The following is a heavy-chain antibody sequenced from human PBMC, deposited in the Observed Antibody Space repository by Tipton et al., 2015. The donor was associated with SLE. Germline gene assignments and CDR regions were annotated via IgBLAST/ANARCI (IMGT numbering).Heavy chain of an antibody. CDR2: IYPGDSDT. CDR1: GYSFGNYW. V-gene: IGHV5-51*01. Sequence: VQLVQSGAEVKKPGESLKISCKGSGYSFGNYWIGWVRPMPGKGLEWMGIIYPGDSDTRYSPSFQGQVTISADKAISTTYLQWNSLKASDSAMYYCAADGRHSSGFEFWGQGTPVTVSS. D-gene: IGHD3-22*01. CDR3: AADGRHSSGFEF. J-gene: IGHJ4*02.